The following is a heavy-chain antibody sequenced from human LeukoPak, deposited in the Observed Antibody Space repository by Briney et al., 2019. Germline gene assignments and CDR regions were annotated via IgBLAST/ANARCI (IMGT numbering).Heavy chain of an antibody. J-gene: IGHJ4*02. CDR1: GFTFSTSA. D-gene: IGHD4-17*01. CDR3: AAEGPNGFFDY. V-gene: IGHV1-58*01. CDR2: IVVGSGTT. Sequence: GASVKVSCKASGFTFSTSAVQWVRQARGQRLEWIGWIVVGSGTTHYAQRLQERVTISRDVSTNTAYLELSSLRSEDTAVYYCAAEGPNGFFDYWGQGTLVTVSS.